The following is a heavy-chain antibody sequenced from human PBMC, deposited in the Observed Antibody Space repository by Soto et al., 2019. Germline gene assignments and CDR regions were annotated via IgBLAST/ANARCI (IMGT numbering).Heavy chain of an antibody. CDR3: AKDPAARDYYYGMDV. V-gene: IGHV3-30*18. CDR2: ISYDGSNK. Sequence: QVQLVESGGGVVQPGRSLRLSCAASGFTFSSYGMHWVRQAPGKGLEWVAVISYDGSNKYYADSVKGRFTISRDNSKNTLYLQMNSLRAEDTAVYYCAKDPAARDYYYGMDVW. J-gene: IGHJ6*01. D-gene: IGHD6-6*01. CDR1: GFTFSSYG.